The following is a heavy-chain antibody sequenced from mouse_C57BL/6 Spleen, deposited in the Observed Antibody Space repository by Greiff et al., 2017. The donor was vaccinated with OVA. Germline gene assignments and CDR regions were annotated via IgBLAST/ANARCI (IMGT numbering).Heavy chain of an antibody. CDR2: IYPGSGST. D-gene: IGHD6-1*01. Sequence: QVHVKQSGAELVKPGASVKMSCKASGYTFTSYWITWVKQRPGQGLEWIGDIYPGSGSTNYNEKFTSKATLTVDTSSSTAYMQLSSLTSEDSAGYYCARRAHYFDYWGQGTTLTVSS. J-gene: IGHJ2*01. V-gene: IGHV1-55*01. CDR1: GYTFTSYW. CDR3: ARRAHYFDY.